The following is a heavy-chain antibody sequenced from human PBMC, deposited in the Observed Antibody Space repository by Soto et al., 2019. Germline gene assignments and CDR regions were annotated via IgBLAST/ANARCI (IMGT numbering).Heavy chain of an antibody. Sequence: SETLSLTCTVSGGSISSSSYYWGWIRQPPGKGLEWIGSIYYSGSTYYNPSLKSRVTISVDTSKNQFSLKLSSVTAADTTVYYCASSGSYLSRWFDPWGQGTLVTVSS. V-gene: IGHV4-39*01. CDR3: ASSGSYLSRWFDP. CDR1: GGSISSSSYY. D-gene: IGHD1-26*01. J-gene: IGHJ5*02. CDR2: IYYSGST.